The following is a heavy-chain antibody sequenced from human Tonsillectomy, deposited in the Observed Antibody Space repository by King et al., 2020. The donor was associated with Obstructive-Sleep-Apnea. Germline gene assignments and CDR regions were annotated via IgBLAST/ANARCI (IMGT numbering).Heavy chain of an antibody. CDR3: GRAPQGLRLGELSRTFYFDY. Sequence: QLQESGPGLVKPSETLSLTCTVSGGSISSGSSYWGWILQPPGKGLEWIGSIYYIGRTYYNPSLNSRVTISVEPSKNQFSRKLNSVTAADTAGYCCGRAPQGLRLGELSRTFYFDYWGQGTLVTVSS. CDR2: IYYIGRT. V-gene: IGHV4-39*07. CDR1: GGSISSGSSY. J-gene: IGHJ4*02. D-gene: IGHD3-16*02.